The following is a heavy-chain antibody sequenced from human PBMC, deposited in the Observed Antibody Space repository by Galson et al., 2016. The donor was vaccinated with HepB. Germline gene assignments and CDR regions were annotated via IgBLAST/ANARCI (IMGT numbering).Heavy chain of an antibody. J-gene: IGHJ6*02. CDR1: GFTFTTHW. CDR3: ARSYRPFYGMDV. CDR2: IYPGDFDI. Sequence: SGAEVKKPGESLRISCKTSGFTFTTHWVAWVRQMPGQGLEWMGSIYPGDFDIKYSPSFDGQVTISADKSITPAYLQWSTLKASATPTYYCARSYRPFYGMDVWGQGTTVTVSS. V-gene: IGHV5-51*01. D-gene: IGHD1-26*01.